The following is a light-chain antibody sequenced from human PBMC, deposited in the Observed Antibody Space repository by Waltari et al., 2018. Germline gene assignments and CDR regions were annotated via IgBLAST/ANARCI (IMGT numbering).Light chain of an antibody. J-gene: IGKJ4*01. CDR3: QQVNSFPLT. V-gene: IGKV3-11*01. CDR1: ESIDSH. Sequence: EIVLTQSPATLSLSPGERATLSCRASESIDSHLAWYQQKPGQAPRPPIYDASNRATGIPARFSGSRSGTDFTLTISSLQPEDFATYYCQQVNSFPLTFGGGTKVEIK. CDR2: DAS.